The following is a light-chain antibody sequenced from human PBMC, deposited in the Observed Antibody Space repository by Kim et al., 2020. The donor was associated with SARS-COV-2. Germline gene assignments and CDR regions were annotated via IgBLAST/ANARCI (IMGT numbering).Light chain of an antibody. Sequence: QSVAISCTGASNDLGAYNYVSWYQQHPGKAPKLMIYDVSVRPSGVPDRFSGSKSGNTASLTISGLQADDEADYYCCTYAGRFTSVFGTGTKVTVL. CDR2: DVS. V-gene: IGLV2-11*01. J-gene: IGLJ1*01. CDR1: SNDLGAYNY. CDR3: CTYAGRFTSV.